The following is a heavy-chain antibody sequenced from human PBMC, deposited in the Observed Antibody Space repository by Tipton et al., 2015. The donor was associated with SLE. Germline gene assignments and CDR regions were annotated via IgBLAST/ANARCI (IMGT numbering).Heavy chain of an antibody. J-gene: IGHJ4*02. V-gene: IGHV3-48*03. CDR1: GFTFSSYE. CDR3: AKGSYSSSPFDY. CDR2: ISSSGSTI. Sequence: SLRLSCAASGFTFSSYEMNWVRQAPGKGLEWVSYISSSGSTIYYADSVKGRFTISRDNAKNSLYLQMNSLRAEDTALYYCAKGSYSSSPFDYWGQGTLVTVSS. D-gene: IGHD6-6*01.